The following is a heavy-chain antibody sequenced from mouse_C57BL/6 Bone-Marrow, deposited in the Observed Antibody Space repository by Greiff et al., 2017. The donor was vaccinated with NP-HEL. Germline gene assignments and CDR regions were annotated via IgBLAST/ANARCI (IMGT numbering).Heavy chain of an antibody. J-gene: IGHJ1*03. CDR2: ISYDGSN. Sequence: EVKLQESGPGLVKPSQSLSLTCSVTGYSITSGYYWNWIRQFPGNKLEWMGYISYDGSNNYNPSLKNRISITRDTSKNQFFLKLNSVTTEDTATYYCAREGDYYGSSFPWGTGTTVTVSS. CDR1: GYSITSGYY. D-gene: IGHD1-1*01. CDR3: AREGDYYGSSFP. V-gene: IGHV3-6*01.